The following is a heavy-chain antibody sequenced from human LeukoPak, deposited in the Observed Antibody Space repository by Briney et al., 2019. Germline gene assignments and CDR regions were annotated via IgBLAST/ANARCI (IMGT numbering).Heavy chain of an antibody. CDR1: GFTFSSYW. V-gene: IGHV3-7*01. Sequence: PGGSLRLSCAASGFTFSSYWMSWVRQAPGKGLEWVANIKQDGSEKYYVDSVKGRFTISRDNAKNTLYLQMMSLRAEDTAVYYCVRDWDHFDFDSWGQGTLVTVSS. D-gene: IGHD3-9*01. J-gene: IGHJ5*01. CDR2: IKQDGSEK. CDR3: VRDWDHFDFDS.